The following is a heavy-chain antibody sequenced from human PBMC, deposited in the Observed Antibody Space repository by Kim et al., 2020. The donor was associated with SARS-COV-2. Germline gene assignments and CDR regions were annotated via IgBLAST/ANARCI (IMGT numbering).Heavy chain of an antibody. D-gene: IGHD2-8*02. CDR2: VYYSGTT. V-gene: IGHV4-39*01. CDR3: ARRSYSTGGIDY. Sequence: SETLSLTCSVSGGSINSSSYYWGWIRQPPGKGLEWIGIVYYSGTTYYNPSLKSRLTISADMSKNQFFLKLSSVTAADTAVYFCARRSYSTGGIDYWGQGTLVTVSS. CDR1: GGSINSSSYY. J-gene: IGHJ4*02.